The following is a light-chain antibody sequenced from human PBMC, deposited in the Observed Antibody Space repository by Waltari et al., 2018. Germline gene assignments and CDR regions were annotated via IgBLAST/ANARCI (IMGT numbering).Light chain of an antibody. V-gene: IGKV1-5*03. Sequence: DIQMTQSPSTLSASVGDRVTITCRASQSINSNLAWYQQKPGKAPKVLIHKSSKLESGVTARFSGSQSGTEFTLTISSLQPDDFATYYCQEYDSYPLRFGGGTTVDIK. CDR3: QEYDSYPLR. CDR2: KSS. J-gene: IGKJ4*01. CDR1: QSINSN.